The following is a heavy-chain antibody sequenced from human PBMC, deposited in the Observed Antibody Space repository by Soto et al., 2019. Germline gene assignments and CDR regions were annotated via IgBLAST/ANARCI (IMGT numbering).Heavy chain of an antibody. D-gene: IGHD6-13*01. CDR2: IHHSGST. CDR1: GGSISSDNW. V-gene: IGHV4-4*02. J-gene: IGHJ4*02. Sequence: QVQLQESGPGLVRPSGTVSLTCAVSGGSISSDNWWSWVRQPPGKGLEWIGEIHHSGSTNYNPPLKSRVTMSVVPSKNLFSLTLNSVTAADTAFYYCARDQGSHPGDWGQGPLVSVSS. CDR3: ARDQGSHPGD.